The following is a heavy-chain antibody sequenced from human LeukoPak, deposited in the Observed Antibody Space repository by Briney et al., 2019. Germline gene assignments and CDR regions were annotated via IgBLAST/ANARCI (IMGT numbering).Heavy chain of an antibody. CDR3: ARATSSYFYYMDV. Sequence: PSETLSLTCTVSGGSISSGSYYWSWFRQPAEKGLEWIGRIYTSGSTYYNPSLKSRVTISADTSKNQFSLNVSSVTAADTAVYYCARATSSYFYYMDVWGKGTTVTISS. CDR1: GGSISSGSYY. V-gene: IGHV4-61*02. J-gene: IGHJ6*03. CDR2: IYTSGST. D-gene: IGHD5-12*01.